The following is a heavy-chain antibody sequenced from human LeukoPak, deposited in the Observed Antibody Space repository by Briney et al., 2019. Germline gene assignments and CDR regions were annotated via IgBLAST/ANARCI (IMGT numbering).Heavy chain of an antibody. CDR2: IRASGSAT. CDR3: AKTRPLDSSSWSHGDY. D-gene: IGHD6-13*01. V-gene: IGHV3-23*01. Sequence: SGGSLRLSCAASGFIFSNYGMNWVRQAPGKGLEWVAAIRASGSATSYADSVRGRFTISRDNSKSTTYLQMNSLRAEDTAVFYCAKTRPLDSSSWSHGDYWGQGTLVTVSS. J-gene: IGHJ4*02. CDR1: GFIFSNYG.